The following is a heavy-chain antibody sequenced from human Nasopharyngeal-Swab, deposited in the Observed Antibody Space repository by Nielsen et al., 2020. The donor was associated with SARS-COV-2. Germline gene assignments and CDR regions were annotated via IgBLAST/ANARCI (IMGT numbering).Heavy chain of an antibody. CDR2: ISYDGGNK. CDR3: ARELTNYYDSSGYLDY. CDR1: GFTFSSYA. J-gene: IGHJ4*02. Sequence: GGSLRLSCAASGFTFSSYAMHWVRQAPGKGLEWVAVISYDGGNKYYADSVKGRFTISRDNSKNTLYLQMNSLRAEDTAVYYCARELTNYYDSSGYLDYWGQGTLVTVSS. V-gene: IGHV3-30-3*01. D-gene: IGHD3-22*01.